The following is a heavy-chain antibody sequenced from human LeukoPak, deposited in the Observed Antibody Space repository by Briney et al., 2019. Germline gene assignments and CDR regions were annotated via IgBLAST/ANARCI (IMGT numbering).Heavy chain of an antibody. J-gene: IGHJ4*02. CDR3: ARIYPRLAAAGN. Sequence: PGGSLRLSCAASGFTFSSYWMHWVRQAPGKGLEWVSVIYSGGSTYYADSVKGRFTISRDNSKNTLYLQMNSLRADDTAVYYCARIYPRLAAAGNWGQGTLVTVSS. D-gene: IGHD6-13*01. V-gene: IGHV3-66*01. CDR2: IYSGGST. CDR1: GFTFSSYW.